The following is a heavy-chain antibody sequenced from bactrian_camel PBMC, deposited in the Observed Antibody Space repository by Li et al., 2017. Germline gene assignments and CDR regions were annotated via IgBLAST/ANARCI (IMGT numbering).Heavy chain of an antibody. CDR1: GLTFDDHD. J-gene: IGHJ4*01. D-gene: IGHD8*01. Sequence: HVQLVESGGGLVQPGGSLRLSCTASGLTFDDHDMGWYRQAPECELVSTIKSDSSTYYADSVKGRFTISRDNAKNTVYLQMNSLKPEDTAVYYCAADNWGWFVYNYWGQGTQVTVS. CDR3: AADNWGWFVYNY. CDR2: IKSDSST. V-gene: IGHV3S60*01.